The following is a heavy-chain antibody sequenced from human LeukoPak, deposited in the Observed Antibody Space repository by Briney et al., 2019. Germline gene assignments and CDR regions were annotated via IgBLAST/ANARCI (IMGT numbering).Heavy chain of an antibody. CDR1: LGPISYDY. J-gene: IGHJ4*02. V-gene: IGHV4-59*08. CDR3: ARHTYCYSSGTFFFGY. CDR2: IYYSGST. D-gene: IGHD3-10*01. Sequence: PSETLLLTCTVSLGPISYDYGAWIPQPPGKGLEWIEYIYYSGSTYYNTSLKSRVTISVDTSKNQFTLKLSSVTAADTAVSYCARHTYCYSSGTFFFGYWGQGTLVTVSS.